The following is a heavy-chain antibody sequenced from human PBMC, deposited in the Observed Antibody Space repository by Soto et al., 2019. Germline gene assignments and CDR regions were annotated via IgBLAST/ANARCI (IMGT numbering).Heavy chain of an antibody. CDR2: IWYDGSNK. J-gene: IGHJ4*02. V-gene: IGHV3-33*01. CDR3: ARDGALAPDYYFDY. CDR1: GFTFRSYG. D-gene: IGHD3-16*01. Sequence: GGSLRLSCAASGFTFRSYGMHWVRQAPGKGLEWVAVIWYDGSNKYYADSVKGRFTISRDNSKNTLYLQMNSLRAEDTAVYYCARDGALAPDYYFDYWGQGT.